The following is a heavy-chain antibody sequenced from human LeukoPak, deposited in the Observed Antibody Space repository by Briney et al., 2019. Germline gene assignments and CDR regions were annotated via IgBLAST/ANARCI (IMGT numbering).Heavy chain of an antibody. CDR1: GYTFTSYY. D-gene: IGHD3-10*01. V-gene: IGHV1-46*01. J-gene: IGHJ3*02. Sequence: ASVKVSCKASGYTFTSYYMHWVRQAPGQGLEWMGIINPSGGSTSYAQKFQGRVTMTRAMSTSTVYMELSSLRSEDTAVYYCARGLPRSPLTQYGSETDAFDIWGQGTMVTVSS. CDR2: INPSGGST. CDR3: ARGLPRSPLTQYGSETDAFDI.